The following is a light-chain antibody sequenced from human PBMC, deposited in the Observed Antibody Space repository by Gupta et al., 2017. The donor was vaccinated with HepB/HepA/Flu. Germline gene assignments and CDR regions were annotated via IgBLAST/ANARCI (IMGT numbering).Light chain of an antibody. CDR1: SSNIGAGYD. Sequence: QSVLTQPPSVSGAPGQRVTISCPGSSSNIGAGYDVHWYQQLPGTAPKLLIYGNSNRPSGVPDRFSGSKSGTSASLAITGLQAEDEADYDCQSYDSSLSGWVFGTGTKVTVL. J-gene: IGLJ1*01. CDR2: GNS. CDR3: QSYDSSLSGWV. V-gene: IGLV1-40*01.